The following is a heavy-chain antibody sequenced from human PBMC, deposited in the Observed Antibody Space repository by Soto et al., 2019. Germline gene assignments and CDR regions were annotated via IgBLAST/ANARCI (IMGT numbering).Heavy chain of an antibody. CDR1: GGTFSKDA. J-gene: IGHJ6*02. V-gene: IGHV1-69*01. CDR2: LIPVFGSP. Sequence: QVQLVQSGAEVKKPGSSVTVSCKTSGGTFSKDAINWVRQAPGQGLEWMGLLIPVFGSPIYAQKFQGRIRITADESTRTAFMDLSSLRSEDTAVYYCTRVLGYTFEPGKTRYYAMDVWGQGTPVSVSS. D-gene: IGHD5-18*01. CDR3: TRVLGYTFEPGKTRYYAMDV.